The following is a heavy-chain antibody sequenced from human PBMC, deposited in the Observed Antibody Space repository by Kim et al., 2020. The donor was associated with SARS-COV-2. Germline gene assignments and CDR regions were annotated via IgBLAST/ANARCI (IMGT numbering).Heavy chain of an antibody. V-gene: IGHV3-48*03. D-gene: IGHD3-22*01. CDR3: ATDYYDSSGYSQLPDAFDI. Sequence: GGSLRLSCAASGFTFSSYEMNWVRQAPGKGLEWVSYISSSGSTIYYADSVKGRFTISRDNAKNSLYLQMNSLRAEDTAVYYCATDYYDSSGYSQLPDAFDIWGQGTMVTVSS. J-gene: IGHJ3*02. CDR2: ISSSGSTI. CDR1: GFTFSSYE.